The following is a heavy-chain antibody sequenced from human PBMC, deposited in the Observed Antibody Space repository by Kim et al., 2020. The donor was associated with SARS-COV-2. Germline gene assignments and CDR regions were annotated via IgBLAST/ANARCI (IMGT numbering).Heavy chain of an antibody. CDR3: ARRGTYRDWYFDL. CDR1: GGSISNFY. V-gene: IGHV4-59*08. D-gene: IGHD4-4*01. Sequence: SETLSLTCTVSGGSISNFYWAWIRQSPGKGLEWIASIYYTGSTNYNPSLRSRVTVSVDTSKNRFSLKLSSVTAADTAIYYCARRGTYRDWYFDLWGRGTLVPVSS. CDR2: IYYTGST. J-gene: IGHJ2*01.